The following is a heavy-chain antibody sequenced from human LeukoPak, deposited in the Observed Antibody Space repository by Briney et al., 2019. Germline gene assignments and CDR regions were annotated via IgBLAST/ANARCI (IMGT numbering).Heavy chain of an antibody. CDR2: ISAYNGNT. Sequence: ASVKVSCKASGYTFTSYGISWVRQAPGQGLEWMGWISAYNGNTNYAQKLQGRVTMTTDTSTSTAYIELRSLRSDDTAVYYCARDGEVALRYFDWLLYWGQGTLVTVSS. V-gene: IGHV1-18*04. CDR1: GYTFTSYG. D-gene: IGHD3-9*01. J-gene: IGHJ4*02. CDR3: ARDGEVALRYFDWLLY.